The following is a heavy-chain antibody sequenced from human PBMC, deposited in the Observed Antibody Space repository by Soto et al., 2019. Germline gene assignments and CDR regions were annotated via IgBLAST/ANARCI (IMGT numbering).Heavy chain of an antibody. CDR2: IHYSGTT. CDR1: GGSISRYY. V-gene: IGHV4-59*12. Sequence: SETLSLTCTVSGGSISRYYWCWIRQTPGMGLEWIGCIHYSGTTDDNPSFKRRATKSIDTSRNQFSLKMRSVTAADTAVYFCARAPGIAVPGLVEDQWFDPWGQGTPVTVSS. CDR3: ARAPGIAVPGLVEDQWFDP. D-gene: IGHD6-19*01. J-gene: IGHJ5*02.